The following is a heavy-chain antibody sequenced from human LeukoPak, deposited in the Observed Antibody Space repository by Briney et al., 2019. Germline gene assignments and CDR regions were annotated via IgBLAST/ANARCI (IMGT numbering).Heavy chain of an antibody. J-gene: IGHJ3*02. CDR1: GGSISSYY. D-gene: IGHD4-17*01. CDR2: IYYSGST. Sequence: SETLSLTCTVSGGSISSYYWSWIRQPPGKGLGWIGYIYYSGSTNYNPSLKSRVTISVDTPKNQFSLKLSSVTAADTAVYYCARVADYGDGAFDIWGQGTMVTVSS. CDR3: ARVADYGDGAFDI. V-gene: IGHV4-59*01.